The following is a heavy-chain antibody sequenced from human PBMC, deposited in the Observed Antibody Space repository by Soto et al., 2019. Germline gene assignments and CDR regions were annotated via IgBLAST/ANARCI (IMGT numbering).Heavy chain of an antibody. J-gene: IGHJ2*01. Sequence: QLQLQESGSGLVKPSQTLSLTCAVSGGSISSGGYSWSWIRQPPGKGLEWIGYIYHSGSTYYNPSLKSRVTLPVGRSKNQFPLKLGSGTAADTAVYYWASSGGNPRGYFDLWGRGTLVTVPS. D-gene: IGHD2-15*01. V-gene: IGHV4-30-2*01. CDR1: GGSISSGGYS. CDR3: ASSGGNPRGYFDL. CDR2: IYHSGST.